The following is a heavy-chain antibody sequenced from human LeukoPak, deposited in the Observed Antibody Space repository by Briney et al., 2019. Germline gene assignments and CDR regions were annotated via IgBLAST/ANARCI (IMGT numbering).Heavy chain of an antibody. Sequence: SQTLSLTCAISGDSVSSNSAAWNWIRQSPSRGLEWLGRTYYRSKWYNDYAVSVKSRITINPDTSKNQFSLKLSSVTAADTAVYYCAAAAYGSGSYTVDYWGQGTLVTVSS. CDR3: AAAAYGSGSYTVDY. J-gene: IGHJ4*02. CDR1: GDSVSSNSAA. D-gene: IGHD3-10*01. V-gene: IGHV6-1*01. CDR2: TYYRSKWYN.